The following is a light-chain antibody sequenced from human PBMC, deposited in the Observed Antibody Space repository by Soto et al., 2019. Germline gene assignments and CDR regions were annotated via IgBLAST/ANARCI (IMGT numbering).Light chain of an antibody. CDR1: QSVSSSY. V-gene: IGKV3-20*01. Sequence: IGLTQSPGTMSLSPGQRATLSCRASQSVSSSYLAWYQQKPGQAPSLLIYGASSRATGVPDRFSGSGSGTDFTLTISRLEPADFAVYFCHHYASTFGQGTKVDIK. CDR2: GAS. J-gene: IGKJ1*01. CDR3: HHYAST.